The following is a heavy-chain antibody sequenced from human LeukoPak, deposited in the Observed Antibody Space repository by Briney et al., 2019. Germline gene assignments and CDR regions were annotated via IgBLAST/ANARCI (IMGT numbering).Heavy chain of an antibody. CDR2: INTVASYI. D-gene: IGHD3-22*01. Sequence: GGSLRLSCAASGLTFSSFSFNWVRQGPGKGLEWVSSINTVASYIYYADSVKGRFTISRDNAKNSLYLQMNSLRTEDTSVDYCARLRRNSDNSGFYYYYDHWGQGTLVTVSS. V-gene: IGHV3-21*06. CDR1: GLTFSSFS. J-gene: IGHJ4*02. CDR3: ARLRRNSDNSGFYYYYDH.